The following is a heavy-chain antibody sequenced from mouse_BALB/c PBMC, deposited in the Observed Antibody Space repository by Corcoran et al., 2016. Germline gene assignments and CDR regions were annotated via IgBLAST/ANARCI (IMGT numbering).Heavy chain of an antibody. D-gene: IGHD2-13*01. Sequence: LVKTGASVKISCKASGYSFTGYYMYLVKQRHGKSLEWIGYISCYNGATTYNQKFKGKATFTVDTSSSTAYMQFNSLTSEDSAVYYCTRGYGDSSLFAYWGQGTLVTVSA. CDR1: GYSFTGYY. V-gene: IGHV1S34*01. J-gene: IGHJ3*01. CDR2: ISCYNGAT. CDR3: TRGYGDSSLFAY.